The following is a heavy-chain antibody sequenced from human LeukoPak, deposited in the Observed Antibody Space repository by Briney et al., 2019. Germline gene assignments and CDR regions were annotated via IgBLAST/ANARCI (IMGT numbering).Heavy chain of an antibody. D-gene: IGHD3-16*01. Sequence: GRSLRLSCAASGFTFSSYGMHWVRQAPGKGLEWVSVIYTEGTTYYADSVKGRFIISRDNSKNTVYLQMNSLRVEDTAVYYCASEGDWGQGTLVTVSS. CDR1: GFTFSSYG. CDR2: IYTEGTT. V-gene: IGHV3-NL1*01. CDR3: ASEGD. J-gene: IGHJ4*02.